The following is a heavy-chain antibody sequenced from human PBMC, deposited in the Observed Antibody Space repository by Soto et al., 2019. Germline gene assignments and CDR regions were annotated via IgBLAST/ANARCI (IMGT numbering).Heavy chain of an antibody. CDR3: ARGGSCSSTSCSFRQVWPPGGMDV. J-gene: IGHJ6*02. D-gene: IGHD2-2*01. Sequence: GASVKVSCKASGYTFTGYYMHWVRQAPGQGLEWMGWINPNSGGTNYAQKFQGRVTMTRDTSISTAYMELSRLRSDDTAVYYCARGGSCSSTSCSFRQVWPPGGMDVWGQGTTVTVSS. V-gene: IGHV1-2*02. CDR2: INPNSGGT. CDR1: GYTFTGYY.